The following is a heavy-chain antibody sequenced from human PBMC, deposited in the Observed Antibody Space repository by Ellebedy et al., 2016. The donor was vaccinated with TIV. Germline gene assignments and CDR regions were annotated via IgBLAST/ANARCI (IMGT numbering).Heavy chain of an antibody. J-gene: IGHJ6*02. CDR2: VRSDGTTK. V-gene: IGHV3-30*02. Sequence: GESLKISCATSGFSVSGMRWVRQAPGQGLEWVAFVRSDGTTKYYMDSVKGRFTISRDISKNTLDLQMNSLRTEDTGVYYCVKGAYPVPTVMAVWGQGTMVIVSS. CDR3: VKGAYPVPTVMAV. D-gene: IGHD3-16*01. CDR1: GFSVSG.